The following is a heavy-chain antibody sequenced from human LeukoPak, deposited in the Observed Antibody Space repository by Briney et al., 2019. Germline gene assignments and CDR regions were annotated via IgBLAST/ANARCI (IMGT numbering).Heavy chain of an antibody. CDR1: AYTFAGYY. J-gene: IGHJ5*02. D-gene: IGHD6-13*01. Sequence: ASVKVSCKASAYTFAGYYIHWVRQAPGQGLEWMGWINPKSGGTNYGEKFRGRVTMARDTSISTAYMELSRLRSDDTAVYYCARPRIAGNWFDPWGQGTLVTVSS. V-gene: IGHV1-2*02. CDR3: ARPRIAGNWFDP. CDR2: INPKSGGT.